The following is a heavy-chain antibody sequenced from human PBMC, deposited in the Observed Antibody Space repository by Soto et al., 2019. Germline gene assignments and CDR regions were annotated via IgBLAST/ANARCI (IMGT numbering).Heavy chain of an antibody. J-gene: IGHJ4*02. V-gene: IGHV3-30*18. CDR1: GFTFSSYG. D-gene: IGHD6-13*01. Sequence: QVQLVESGGGVVQPGRSLRLSCAASGFTFSSYGMHWVRQAPGKGLEWVAVISYDGSNKYYADSVKGRFTISRDNSKNTLYLHMNSLRAEDTAVYYCAKDWVSGIAAAGTTDYWGQGTLVTVSS. CDR2: ISYDGSNK. CDR3: AKDWVSGIAAAGTTDY.